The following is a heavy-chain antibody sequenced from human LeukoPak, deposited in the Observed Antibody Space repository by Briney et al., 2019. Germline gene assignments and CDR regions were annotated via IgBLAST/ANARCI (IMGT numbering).Heavy chain of an antibody. CDR3: AREPATTGIGDAFDI. CDR2: INPSGGST. CDR1: GYTFTSYY. V-gene: IGHV1-46*01. D-gene: IGHD3-10*01. Sequence: GASVTVSCKASGYTFTSYYMHWVRQTPGQGLEWMGIINPSGGSTSYAQKFQGRVTITRNTSTSTVYMEQSSLRSEDTAVYYCAREPATTGIGDAFDIWGQGTMVTVSS. J-gene: IGHJ3*02.